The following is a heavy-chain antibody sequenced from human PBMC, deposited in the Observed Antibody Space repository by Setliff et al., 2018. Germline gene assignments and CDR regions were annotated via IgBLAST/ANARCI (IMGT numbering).Heavy chain of an antibody. Sequence: PGGSLRLSCAASGFTFSDYYMSWIRQTPGKGLEWVSYISSRGITYYPDSVKGRFTIARDNAKNSLYLQMNSLRAEDTAIYYCTRDRGGASTRDHWGQGTLVTVSS. V-gene: IGHV3-11*01. CDR1: GFTFSDYY. J-gene: IGHJ4*02. CDR2: ISSRGIT. D-gene: IGHD3-16*01. CDR3: TRDRGGASTRDH.